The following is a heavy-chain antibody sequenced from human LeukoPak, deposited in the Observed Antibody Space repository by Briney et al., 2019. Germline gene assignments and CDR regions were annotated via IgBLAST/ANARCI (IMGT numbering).Heavy chain of an antibody. CDR1: GGTFSSYA. D-gene: IGHD2-2*01. J-gene: IGHJ6*02. Sequence: PRASVKVSCKASGGTFSSYAISWVRQAPGQGLEWMGGIIPIFGTANYAQKFQGRVTITADESTSTAYMELSSLRSEDTAVYYCASDVPAANYYYYGMDVWGQGTTVTVSS. V-gene: IGHV1-69*13. CDR2: IIPIFGTA. CDR3: ASDVPAANYYYYGMDV.